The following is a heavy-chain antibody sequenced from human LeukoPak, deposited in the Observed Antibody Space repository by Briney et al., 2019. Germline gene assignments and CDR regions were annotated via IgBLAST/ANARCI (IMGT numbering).Heavy chain of an antibody. CDR1: GFTFSSYA. CDR3: AKDLKVPAAITPGY. V-gene: IGHV3-23*01. CDR2: ISGSGGST. D-gene: IGHD2-2*02. J-gene: IGHJ4*02. Sequence: PGGSLRLSCAASGFTFSSYAMSWVRQAPGKGLEWVSAISGSGGSTYYADSVKGRFTISRDNSKNTLYLQMSSLRAEDTAVYYCAKDLKVPAAITPGYWGQGTLVTVSS.